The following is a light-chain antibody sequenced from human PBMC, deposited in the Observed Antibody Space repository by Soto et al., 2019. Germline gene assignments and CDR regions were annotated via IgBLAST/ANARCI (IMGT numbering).Light chain of an antibody. CDR3: QQYDNLPLT. Sequence: DIQMTQSPSSLSASVGDRVTITCQASQDIKNYLNWYQQKSGKAPKLLIYDASDLETGVPSRFRGSGSATDFTFTINSLKPEDIATYYCQQYDNLPLTFGGGTKVDI. CDR2: DAS. CDR1: QDIKNY. J-gene: IGKJ4*01. V-gene: IGKV1-33*01.